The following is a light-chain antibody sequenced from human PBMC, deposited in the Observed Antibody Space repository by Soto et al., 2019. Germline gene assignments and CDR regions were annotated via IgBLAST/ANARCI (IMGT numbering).Light chain of an antibody. CDR1: QSVSNSY. J-gene: IGKJ3*01. Sequence: EIVVTQSPDNLSLSPGERATLSCRASQSVSNSYLAWYQQKPGQAPRLLIYGASGRATGIPDRFSGGESGTDFTLTISRLEPEDFAVYYCQQYGSPPLTFGPGTKVDIK. CDR2: GAS. V-gene: IGKV3-20*01. CDR3: QQYGSPPLT.